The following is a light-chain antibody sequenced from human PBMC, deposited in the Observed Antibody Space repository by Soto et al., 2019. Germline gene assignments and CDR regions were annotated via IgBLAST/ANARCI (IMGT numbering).Light chain of an antibody. CDR1: QSLVHSDGNTH. V-gene: IGKV2-30*02. Sequence: DVVMTQSPLSLPVTLGQPASISCRSSQSLVHSDGNTHLNWFQQRPGQSPRRLICKVSNRDSVVPDRFCGSASGTDFTLKISRVEAEDVGVYYCMQGTHWPYTFGQGTQREIK. CDR2: KVS. J-gene: IGKJ2*01. CDR3: MQGTHWPYT.